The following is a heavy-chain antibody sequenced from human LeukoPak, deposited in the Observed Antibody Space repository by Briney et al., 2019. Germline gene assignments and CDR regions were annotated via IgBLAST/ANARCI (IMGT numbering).Heavy chain of an antibody. Sequence: QTSETLSLTCSVSDSPISGYYWTWIRQPPGKGLDWIGYIFYGESTDYNPSLKSRVTISVDTSKSQVSLQLTSVTAADTAVYYCARGSVTPDAGYWGPGTLVTVSS. V-gene: IGHV4-59*12. D-gene: IGHD4-17*01. J-gene: IGHJ4*02. CDR3: ARGSVTPDAGY. CDR2: IFYGEST. CDR1: DSPISGYY.